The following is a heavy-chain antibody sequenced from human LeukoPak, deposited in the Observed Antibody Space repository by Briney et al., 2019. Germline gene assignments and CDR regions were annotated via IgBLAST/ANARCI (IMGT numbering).Heavy chain of an antibody. D-gene: IGHD6-6*01. J-gene: IGHJ4*02. CDR2: ISSNGGST. CDR1: GFTFSSYA. CDR3: ARGVTDSSSSVHFTPPDY. Sequence: TGGSLRLSCAASGFTFSSYAMHWVRQAPGKGLEYVSAISSNGGSTYYANSVKGRFTISRDNSKNTLYLQMGSLRAEDMAVYYCARGVTDSSSSVHFTPPDYWGQGTLVTVSS. V-gene: IGHV3-64*01.